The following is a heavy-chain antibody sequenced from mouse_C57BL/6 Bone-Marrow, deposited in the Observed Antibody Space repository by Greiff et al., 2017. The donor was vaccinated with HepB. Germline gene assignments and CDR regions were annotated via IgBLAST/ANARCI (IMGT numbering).Heavy chain of an antibody. V-gene: IGHV1-63*01. D-gene: IGHD1-1*01. Sequence: QVQLQQSGAELVRPGTSVKMSCKASGYTFTNYWIGWAKQRPGHGLEWIGDIYPGGGYTNYNEKFKGKATLTADKSSSTAYMQFSSLTSEDSAIYYCARSGYYGSSYDFDYWGQGTTLTVSS. J-gene: IGHJ2*01. CDR1: GYTFTNYW. CDR3: ARSGYYGSSYDFDY. CDR2: IYPGGGYT.